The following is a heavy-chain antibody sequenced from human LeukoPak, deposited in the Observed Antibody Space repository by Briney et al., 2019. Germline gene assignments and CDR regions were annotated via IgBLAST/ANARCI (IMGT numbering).Heavy chain of an antibody. Sequence: PGGSLRLSCAASGFTFDDYGMSWVRQAPGKGLEWVSGINWSGGSTGYADSVKGRFTISRDNAKNSLYLQMTSLRAEDTALFYCARVGTSYGAFDMWAKGQWSPSLQ. J-gene: IGHJ3*02. V-gene: IGHV3-20*04. CDR1: GFTFDDYG. D-gene: IGHD1-26*01. CDR3: ARVGTSYGAFDM. CDR2: INWSGGST.